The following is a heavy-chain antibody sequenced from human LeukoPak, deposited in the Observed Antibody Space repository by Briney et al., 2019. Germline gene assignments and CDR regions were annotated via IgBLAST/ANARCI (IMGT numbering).Heavy chain of an antibody. D-gene: IGHD2-15*01. Sequence: SETLSLTCTVSGGSISSYYWSWIRQPAGKGLEWIGRIYTSGSTNYNPSLKSRVTMSVDTSKNQFSLELTSVTAADTALYYCARVVASTSIDSWGQGTLVTVSS. CDR2: IYTSGST. J-gene: IGHJ4*02. CDR3: ARVVASTSIDS. CDR1: GGSISSYY. V-gene: IGHV4-4*07.